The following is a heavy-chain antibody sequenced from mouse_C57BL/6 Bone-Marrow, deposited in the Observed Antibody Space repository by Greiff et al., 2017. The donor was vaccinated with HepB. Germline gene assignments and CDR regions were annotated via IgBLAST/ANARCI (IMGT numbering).Heavy chain of an antibody. J-gene: IGHJ3*01. Sequence: VQLQQSGAELVRPGASVKLSCTASGFNIKDDYMHWVKQRPEQGLEWIGWIDPENGDTEYASKFQGKATITADTSSNTAYLQLSSLTSEDTAVYYCTTGYDDWFAYWGQGTLVTVSA. D-gene: IGHD2-2*01. CDR3: TTGYDDWFAY. CDR2: IDPENGDT. CDR1: GFNIKDDY. V-gene: IGHV14-4*01.